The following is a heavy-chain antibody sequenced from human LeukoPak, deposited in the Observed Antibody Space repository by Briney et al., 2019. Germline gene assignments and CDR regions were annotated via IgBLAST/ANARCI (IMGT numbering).Heavy chain of an antibody. CDR2: ISSSSTYI. CDR3: ARDGLLWFGELKAFDI. V-gene: IGHV3-21*04. Sequence: GGSLRLSCAASGFTFSTYSMNWVRQAPGKGLEWVSSISSSSTYIYYADSVKGRFTISRDNAKNSLFLQMNSLRAEDTAVYYCARDGLLWFGELKAFDIWGQGTMVTVSS. CDR1: GFTFSTYS. J-gene: IGHJ3*02. D-gene: IGHD3-10*01.